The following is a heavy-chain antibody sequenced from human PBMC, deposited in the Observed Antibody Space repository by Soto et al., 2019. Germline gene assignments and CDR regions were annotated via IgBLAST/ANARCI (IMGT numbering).Heavy chain of an antibody. CDR1: GFIFSSYG. CDR2: IWYDGSNT. V-gene: IGHV3-33*06. J-gene: IGHJ5*02. D-gene: IGHD6-19*01. Sequence: VGSLRLSCAAPGFIFSSYGMHWVRQAPGKGLEWVAGIWYDGSNTFYSDAVKGRFSISRDNSKNTVDLQMNSLRAEDTAAYYCAKYIAVAPGWLDPWREGIKVTVYS. CDR3: AKYIAVAPGWLDP.